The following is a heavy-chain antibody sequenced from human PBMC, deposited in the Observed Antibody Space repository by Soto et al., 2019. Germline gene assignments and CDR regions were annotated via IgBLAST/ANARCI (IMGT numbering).Heavy chain of an antibody. J-gene: IGHJ6*02. CDR3: AREGGYYYGSGTTRGMDV. D-gene: IGHD3-10*01. CDR2: INPNSGGT. Sequence: QVQLVQSGAEVKKPGASVKVSCKASGYTFTGYYMHWVRQAPGQGLEWMGWINPNSGGTNYAQKFQGWVTMTRDTAISTDYMELSRLRSDDTAVYYCAREGGYYYGSGTTRGMDVWGQGTTVTVSS. V-gene: IGHV1-2*04. CDR1: GYTFTGYY.